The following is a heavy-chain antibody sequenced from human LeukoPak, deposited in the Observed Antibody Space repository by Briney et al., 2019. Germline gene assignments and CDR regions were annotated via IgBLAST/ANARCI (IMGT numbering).Heavy chain of an antibody. V-gene: IGHV4-38-2*02. Sequence: NPSETLSLTCTVSGYSIRSPYYWGWIRQSPGKGLDWIGSIYHTGSPYYNPSLQSRVTILLDTSKNLFSLRLSSVTATDTAVYYCAREHYYDSTAYLDWGQGTLVTVSS. CDR2: IYHTGSP. CDR1: GYSIRSPYY. J-gene: IGHJ4*02. D-gene: IGHD3-22*01. CDR3: AREHYYDSTAYLD.